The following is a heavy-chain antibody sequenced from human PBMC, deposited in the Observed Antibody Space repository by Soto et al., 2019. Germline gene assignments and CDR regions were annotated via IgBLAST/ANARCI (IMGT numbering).Heavy chain of an antibody. D-gene: IGHD6-6*01. J-gene: IGHJ3*01. V-gene: IGHV6-1*01. CDR1: GDSVSSDITS. CDR2: TSYRSKWFH. Sequence: QGPLQQSGPGLVKPSQTLSLTCAIYGDSVSSDITSLNWISQSPSRGLEWLGRTSYRSKWFHDYAASGTSRVSLNPGTSNNQLSLALNSMTPEETAVYYCARGNARKVWGSATGVTAPS. CDR3: ARGNARKV.